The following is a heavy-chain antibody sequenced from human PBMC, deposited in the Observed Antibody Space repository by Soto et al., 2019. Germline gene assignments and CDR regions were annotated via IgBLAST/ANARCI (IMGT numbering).Heavy chain of an antibody. V-gene: IGHV3-48*02. J-gene: IGHJ3*02. Sequence: EVQLVESGGDLVQPGQSLRLSCAASGFSFSSYSMNWVRQAPGKGLEWISYLSSSKTYIWYADFVNGRFTISRDNAKNSLYLKMNSLRDEDTAVYYCVRDSGWAFDIWGLGTMVTVSS. CDR2: LSSSKTYI. D-gene: IGHD6-19*01. CDR1: GFSFSSYS. CDR3: VRDSGWAFDI.